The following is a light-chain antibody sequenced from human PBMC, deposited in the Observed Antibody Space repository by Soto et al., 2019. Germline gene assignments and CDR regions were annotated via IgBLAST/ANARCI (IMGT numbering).Light chain of an antibody. CDR3: QQRSNWPPWT. J-gene: IGKJ1*01. CDR2: DAS. CDR1: QSVRSY. Sequence: EIVLTQSPATLSLSPGERATLSCRASQSVRSYLAWYQQKPGQAPRLLIYDASNRATGIPARFSGSGSGTDFTLTISSREPEDCAVYYCQQRSNWPPWTFGQGTKVEIK. V-gene: IGKV3-11*01.